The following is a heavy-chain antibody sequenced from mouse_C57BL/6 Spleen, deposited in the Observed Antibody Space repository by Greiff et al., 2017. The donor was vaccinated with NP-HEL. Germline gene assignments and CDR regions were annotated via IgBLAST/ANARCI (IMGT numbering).Heavy chain of an antibody. CDR3: GREGVWAYAMDY. CDR2: ISDGGSYT. Sequence: EVMLVESGGGLVKPGGSLKLSCAASGFTFSSYAMSWVRQTPEKRLEWVATISDGGSYTYYPDNVKGRFTISRDNAKNNLYLQMSHLKSEDTAMYDWGREGVWAYAMDYWGQGNSVTVSS. J-gene: IGHJ4*01. D-gene: IGHD2-10*02. CDR1: GFTFSSYA. V-gene: IGHV5-4*01.